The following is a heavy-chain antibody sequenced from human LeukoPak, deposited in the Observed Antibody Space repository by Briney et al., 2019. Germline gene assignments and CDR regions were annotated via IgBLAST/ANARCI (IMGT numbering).Heavy chain of an antibody. CDR3: ARIQETYYYVSSGDHCYFDY. V-gene: IGHV3-11*01. D-gene: IGHD3-22*01. J-gene: IGHJ4*02. Sequence: GGSLRLSCAASGFTFSDYYMSWIRQAPGKGLEWVSYISSSGSTIYYADSMKGRFTISRDNAKNSLYLQMNSLRAEDTAVYYCARIQETYYYVSSGDHCYFDYWGQGTLVTVSS. CDR2: ISSSGSTI. CDR1: GFTFSDYY.